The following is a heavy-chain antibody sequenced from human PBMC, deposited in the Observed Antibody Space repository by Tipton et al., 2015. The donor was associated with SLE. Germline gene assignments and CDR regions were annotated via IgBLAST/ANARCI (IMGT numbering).Heavy chain of an antibody. Sequence: QVQLVQSGAEVKKPGASVKVSCKASGYTFTSYGISWVRQAPGQGLEWMGWISAYNGNTNYAQKLQGRVTMTTDTSTSTAYMELRSRRSDDTAVYYCASQGYCSSTSCPIGYFQHWGQGTLVTVSS. D-gene: IGHD2-2*01. CDR2: ISAYNGNT. J-gene: IGHJ1*01. CDR1: GYTFTSYG. CDR3: ASQGYCSSTSCPIGYFQH. V-gene: IGHV1-18*01.